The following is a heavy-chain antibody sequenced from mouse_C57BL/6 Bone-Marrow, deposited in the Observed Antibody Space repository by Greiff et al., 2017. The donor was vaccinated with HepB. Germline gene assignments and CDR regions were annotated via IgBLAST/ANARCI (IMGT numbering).Heavy chain of an antibody. CDR1: GYTFTDYY. CDR2: IYPGSGNT. Sequence: VQLQQSGAELVRPGASVKLSCKASGYTFTDYYINWVKQRPGQGLEWIARIYPGSGNTYYNEKFKGKATLTAEKSSSTAYMQLSSLTSEDSAVYFCAVNYGVYAMDYWGQGTSVTVSS. CDR3: AVNYGVYAMDY. J-gene: IGHJ4*01. V-gene: IGHV1-76*01. D-gene: IGHD1-1*01.